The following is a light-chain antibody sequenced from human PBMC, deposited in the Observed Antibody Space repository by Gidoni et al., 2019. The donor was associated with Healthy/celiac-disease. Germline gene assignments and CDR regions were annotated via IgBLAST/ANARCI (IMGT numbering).Light chain of an antibody. CDR3: QQYDNLPLT. CDR1: QAISNY. CDR2: DAS. V-gene: IGKV1-33*01. Sequence: DIQMTQSPSSLSASVGDRVTITCQASQAISNYLNWYQQKPGKAPKLLIYDASNWETGVPSRFSGSGSGTDFTFTISSLQPEDIATYYCQQYDNLPLTFGGGTKVEIK. J-gene: IGKJ4*01.